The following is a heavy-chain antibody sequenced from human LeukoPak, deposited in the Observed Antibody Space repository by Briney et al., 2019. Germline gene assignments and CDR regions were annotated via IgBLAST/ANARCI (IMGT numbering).Heavy chain of an antibody. D-gene: IGHD2-2*03. J-gene: IGHJ3*02. Sequence: SETLSLTCTVSGGSISSSSYYWGWIRQPSGKGLEWIGSLYYSGSTYYNPSLRSRVTISVDTSKNQFSLKLTSVTAADTAVYYCAKSLLGSTDDAFDIWGQGTMVTVSS. CDR1: GGSISSSSYY. V-gene: IGHV4-39*01. CDR2: LYYSGST. CDR3: AKSLLGSTDDAFDI.